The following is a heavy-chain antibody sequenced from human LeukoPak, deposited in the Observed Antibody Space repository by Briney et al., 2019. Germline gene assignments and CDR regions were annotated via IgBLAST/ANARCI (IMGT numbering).Heavy chain of an antibody. D-gene: IGHD3-9*01. V-gene: IGHV3-21*01. CDR2: INSRGDGM. Sequence: PGGSLRLSCAASGFTFSSYSTNWVRQAPGKGLEWVSSINSRGDGMYYANSVKGRFTISRDNARNSLYLQMNSLRAEDTAVYYCARAVEYNILTGYGNLYWGQGTLVTVSS. CDR1: GFTFSSYS. CDR3: ARAVEYNILTGYGNLY. J-gene: IGHJ4*02.